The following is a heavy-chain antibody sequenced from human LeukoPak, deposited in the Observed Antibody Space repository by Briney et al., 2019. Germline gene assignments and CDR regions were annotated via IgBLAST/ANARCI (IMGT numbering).Heavy chain of an antibody. J-gene: IGHJ4*02. V-gene: IGHV1-69*13. Sequence: SVKVSCKASGDTFTSYAISWVRQAPGQGLEWMGGIIPIFGTANYAQKFQGRVTITADESTSTAYMELSSLRSEDTAVYYCATALGDYYDSSGYYFYYWGQGTLVTVSS. D-gene: IGHD3-22*01. CDR3: ATALGDYYDSSGYYFYY. CDR1: GDTFTSYA. CDR2: IIPIFGTA.